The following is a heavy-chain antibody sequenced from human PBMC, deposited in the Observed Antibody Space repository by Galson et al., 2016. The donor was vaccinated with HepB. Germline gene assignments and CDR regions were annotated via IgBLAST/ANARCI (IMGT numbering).Heavy chain of an antibody. J-gene: IGHJ4*02. D-gene: IGHD6-19*01. V-gene: IGHV6-1*01. CDR2: TYYRSNWYN. CDR3: ARVTIAVAGSYYFDY. Sequence: CAISGDSVSSNSVAWCWIRQSPLRGLEWLGRTYYRSNWYNDYAPAVKSRISIKPDTSKNQFSLQLNSVTPEDTAVYYCARVTIAVAGSYYFDYWGQGTLVTGSS. CDR1: GDSVSSNSVA.